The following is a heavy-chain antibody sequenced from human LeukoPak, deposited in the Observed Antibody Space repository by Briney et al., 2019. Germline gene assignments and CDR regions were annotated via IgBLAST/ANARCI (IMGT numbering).Heavy chain of an antibody. CDR1: GFTFSSYA. V-gene: IGHV3-64D*06. J-gene: IGHJ4*03. CDR2: ISSNGGST. CDR3: VKDLTAVAVTSDY. D-gene: IGHD6-19*01. Sequence: GGSLRLSCSASGFTFSSYAMHWVRQAPGKGLEYVSAISSNGGSTYYADSVKGRFTISRDNSKNTLYLQMSSLRAEDTAVYYCVKDLTAVAVTSDYWGQGTTVTVSS.